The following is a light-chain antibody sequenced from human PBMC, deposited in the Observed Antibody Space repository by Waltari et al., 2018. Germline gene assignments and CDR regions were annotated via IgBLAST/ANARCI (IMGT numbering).Light chain of an antibody. CDR3: QQYYSTPLT. CDR1: QSVVYSSNNKNY. V-gene: IGKV4-1*01. J-gene: IGKJ4*01. CDR2: WAS. Sequence: DIVMTQSPDSLALSLGERATINCRSSQSVVYSSNNKNYLAWYQQKPGQPPKLLIYWASTRESGVPDRFSGSGSGTDFTFTISSLQAEDVAVYYCQQYYSTPLTFGGGTKVEI.